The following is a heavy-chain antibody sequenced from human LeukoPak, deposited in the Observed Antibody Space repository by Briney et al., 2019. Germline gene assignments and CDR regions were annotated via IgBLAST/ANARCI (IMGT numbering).Heavy chain of an antibody. CDR3: ATQRGSYLWGTDFDY. J-gene: IGHJ4*02. CDR1: GYTFTGYY. Sequence: ASVKVSCKASGYTFTGYYMHWVRQAPGQGREWMGWINPNSGDTKYAQKFQGRVTRTRDTSISTAYMELSRLRSDDTAVYYCATQRGSYLWGTDFDYWGQGTLVTVSS. D-gene: IGHD3-16*01. CDR2: INPNSGDT. V-gene: IGHV1-2*02.